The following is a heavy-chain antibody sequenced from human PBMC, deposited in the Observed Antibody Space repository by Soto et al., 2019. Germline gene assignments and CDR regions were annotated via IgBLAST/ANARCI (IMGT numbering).Heavy chain of an antibody. Sequence: SETLSLTCTVSGGSISSYYWSWIRQPPGKGLEWIGYIYYSGSTNYNPSLKSRVTISVDTSKNQFSLKLSSVTAADTAVYYCASGKPRDTAIVTSLFDYWGQGTLVTVSS. J-gene: IGHJ4*02. CDR3: ASGKPRDTAIVTSLFDY. CDR1: GGSISSYY. CDR2: IYYSGST. V-gene: IGHV4-59*01. D-gene: IGHD5-18*01.